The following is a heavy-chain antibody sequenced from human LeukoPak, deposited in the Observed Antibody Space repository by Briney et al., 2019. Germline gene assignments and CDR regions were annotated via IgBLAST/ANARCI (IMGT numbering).Heavy chain of an antibody. Sequence: PSETLSLTCTVSGGSISSGDYYWSWIRQPPGKGLEWIGYIYYSGSTYYNPSLKSRVTISVDTSKNQFSLKLSSVTAADTAVYYCAVPAAHYYYYYMDVWGKGTTVTVSS. CDR3: AVPAAHYYYYYMDV. CDR1: GGSISSGDYY. V-gene: IGHV4-30-4*01. J-gene: IGHJ6*03. CDR2: IYYSGST. D-gene: IGHD2-2*01.